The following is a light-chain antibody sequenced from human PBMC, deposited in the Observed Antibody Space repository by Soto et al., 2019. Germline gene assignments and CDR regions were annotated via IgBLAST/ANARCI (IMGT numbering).Light chain of an antibody. J-gene: IGLJ1*01. CDR1: SSDIGGYDY. CDR2: DVS. Sequence: QSALTQPASVSGSPGQSITISCTGTSSDIGGYDYVSWYQQYPGKAPKLMIYDVSNRPSGVSDRFSGSKSANTASLTISGLQAEDEADYYCISYTTSSSLYVFGTGTKLTVL. CDR3: ISYTTSSSLYV. V-gene: IGLV2-14*01.